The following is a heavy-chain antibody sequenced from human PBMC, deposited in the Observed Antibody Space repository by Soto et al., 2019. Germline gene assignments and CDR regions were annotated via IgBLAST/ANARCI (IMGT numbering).Heavy chain of an antibody. Sequence: QVQLQESGPGLVEPSGTLSLTCAVSGDSNTASNWWTWVRQPPGKGLEWIGEIYHNGNTNYNPSLKRRVTISMDKSNNQFSLKLGSVTAADTAVYYCTRDRPEIYPYYAHYGIDVWGQGTAVTVSS. CDR3: TRDRPEIYPYYAHYGIDV. J-gene: IGHJ6*02. CDR2: IYHNGNT. V-gene: IGHV4-4*02. CDR1: GDSNTASNW.